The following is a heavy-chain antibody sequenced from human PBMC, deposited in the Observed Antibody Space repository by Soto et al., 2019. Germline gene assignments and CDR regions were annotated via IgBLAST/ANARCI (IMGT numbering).Heavy chain of an antibody. J-gene: IGHJ4*02. Sequence: PGGSLRLSCAASGFSFSNYGMHWVRQAPGKGLEWVAVISYDGSITYYGDSVKGRFTISRDNSRNTLYLQVNSLTPEDTAVYYCAKAITIFGVGEIDYWGQGTLVTVSS. D-gene: IGHD3-3*01. V-gene: IGHV3-30*18. CDR3: AKAITIFGVGEIDY. CDR2: ISYDGSIT. CDR1: GFSFSNYG.